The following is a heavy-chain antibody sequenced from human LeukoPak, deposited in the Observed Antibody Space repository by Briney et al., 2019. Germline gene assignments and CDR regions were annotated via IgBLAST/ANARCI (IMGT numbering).Heavy chain of an antibody. CDR3: ARERKSKGQDHLAY. J-gene: IGHJ4*02. CDR1: GFTFSSYS. D-gene: IGHD3-16*01. V-gene: IGHV3-48*01. Sequence: GGSVTLSCAASGFTFSSYSMNWVRQAPGKGLEWVSYISSSSSTTYYADSVRGRFTISRDNAKNSLYLQMNSLRAEDSAVYYCARERKSKGQDHLAYWGQGTPVTVSS. CDR2: ISSSSSTT.